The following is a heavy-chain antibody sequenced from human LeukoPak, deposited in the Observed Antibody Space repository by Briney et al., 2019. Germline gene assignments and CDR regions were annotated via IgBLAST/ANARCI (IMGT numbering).Heavy chain of an antibody. CDR2: ISGSGGST. CDR3: AKDQVWIVVGSFDY. J-gene: IGHJ4*02. D-gene: IGHD3-22*01. Sequence: PGGSLRLSWAASGFTFSSYAMSWVRQAPGKGLEWVSGISGSGGSTYYADSVKGRFTISRDNSKNTLYLQMTSLRAEDAAVYYCAKDQVWIVVGSFDYWGQGTLVTVSS. CDR1: GFTFSSYA. V-gene: IGHV3-23*01.